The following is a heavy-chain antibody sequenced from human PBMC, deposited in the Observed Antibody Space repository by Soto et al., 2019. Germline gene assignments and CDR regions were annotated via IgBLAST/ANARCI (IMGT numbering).Heavy chain of an antibody. J-gene: IGHJ3*02. V-gene: IGHV5-51*01. CDR1: GYRFTNFW. D-gene: IGHD2-8*01. Sequence: GESLKISCNGSGYRFTNFWIGWVRQMPGKGLEWMGIIYPGDSDIRYSPSFQGQVTISADKSINTAYLQWSSLKASDTAMYYCARQNGAFDIWGQGTMVTVSS. CDR3: ARQNGAFDI. CDR2: IYPGDSDI.